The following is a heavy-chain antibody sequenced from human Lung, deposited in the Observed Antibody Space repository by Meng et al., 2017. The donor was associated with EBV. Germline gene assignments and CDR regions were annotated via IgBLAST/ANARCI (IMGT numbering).Heavy chain of an antibody. CDR2: IYHSGST. J-gene: IGHJ4*02. CDR1: GGPISSNGYY. D-gene: IGHD3-10*01. CDR3: ARRRGGSGRDC. V-gene: IGHV4-39*01. Sequence: QLHLPGLGPGFVTPSETLSLTCAVSGGPISSNGYYWDWVRQPPGKGLGWIGAIYHSGSTSYNPSLQSRVTMFVDTSKNQFSLMLTSVTATDTAVYYCARRRGGSGRDCWGQGTLVTVSS.